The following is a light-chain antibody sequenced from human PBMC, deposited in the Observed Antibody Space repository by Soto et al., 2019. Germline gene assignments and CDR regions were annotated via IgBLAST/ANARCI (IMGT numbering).Light chain of an antibody. Sequence: DIQLAQSPSTLSASVGDRITITCRATQSINWLAWYQQKPGKATKLLIFEASRLESGVPSRFSGSGSGTEFTLTISSLQPDDFGTYYCQHYDTYSPRWTFGQGTKVDVK. CDR3: QHYDTYSPRWT. CDR2: EAS. V-gene: IGKV1-5*03. CDR1: QSINW. J-gene: IGKJ1*01.